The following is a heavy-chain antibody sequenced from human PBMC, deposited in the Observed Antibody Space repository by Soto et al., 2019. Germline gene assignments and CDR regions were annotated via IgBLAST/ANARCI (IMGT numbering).Heavy chain of an antibody. J-gene: IGHJ6*02. CDR1: GFTFSSYS. D-gene: IGHD2-15*01. Sequence: EVQLVESGGGLVKPGGSLRLSCAASGFTFSSYSMNWVRQAPGKGLEWVSSISSSSSYIYYADSVKGRFTISRDNAKNSLYLQMNSLRAEDRAVYYCARATRTSIGYCSGGSCGHYYYGMDVWGQGTTVTVSS. V-gene: IGHV3-21*01. CDR2: ISSSSSYI. CDR3: ARATRTSIGYCSGGSCGHYYYGMDV.